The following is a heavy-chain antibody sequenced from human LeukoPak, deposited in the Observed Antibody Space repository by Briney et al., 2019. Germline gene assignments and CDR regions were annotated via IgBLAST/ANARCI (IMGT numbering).Heavy chain of an antibody. Sequence: TGGSLRLSCAAAGFTFSSYGMNWVRQAPGKGLEWVSYISTSSRTVYYADSVKGRFTISRDNGEDSVYLEMNSLRAEDTGVYYCARDRFDQWLDYWGQGTLVTVSS. V-gene: IGHV3-48*01. D-gene: IGHD5-12*01. J-gene: IGHJ4*02. CDR1: GFTFSSYG. CDR2: ISTSSRTV. CDR3: ARDRFDQWLDY.